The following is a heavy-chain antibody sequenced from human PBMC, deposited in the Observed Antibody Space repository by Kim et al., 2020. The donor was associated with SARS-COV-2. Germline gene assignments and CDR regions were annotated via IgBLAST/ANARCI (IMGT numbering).Heavy chain of an antibody. CDR2: IKGDGSDP. CDR3: ARASGDVDGDDASYFDD. V-gene: IGHV3-74*01. D-gene: IGHD2-8*01. Sequence: GGSLRLSCAASQFTFSNYWMHWVRQVPGKGLVWLSRIKGDGSDPTHAESVKGRFTISRDNARNMVYLQMNSLRAEESAVYCCARASGDVDGDDASYFDDWGQGIMVTVSS. J-gene: IGHJ4*02. CDR1: QFTFSNYW.